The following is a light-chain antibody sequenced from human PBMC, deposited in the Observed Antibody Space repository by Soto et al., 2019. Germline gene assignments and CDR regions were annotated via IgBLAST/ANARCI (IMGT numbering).Light chain of an antibody. J-gene: IGLJ2*01. CDR3: QSYDTSLSVV. CDR1: SSNIGAGYD. Sequence: LTQPPSVSGAPGQRVTISCTGSSSNIGAGYDVHWYQQLPGTAPKLLMYANSNRPSGVPDRFSGSKSGTSASLAITGLQAEDEADYYCQSYDTSLSVVFGGGTKLTVL. V-gene: IGLV1-40*01. CDR2: ANS.